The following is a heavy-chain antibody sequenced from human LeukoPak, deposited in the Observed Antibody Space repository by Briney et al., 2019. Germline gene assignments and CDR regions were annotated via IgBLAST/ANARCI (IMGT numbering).Heavy chain of an antibody. CDR3: AKDIGGEGY. Sequence: GGSLRLSCAASGFTFDDYAMHWVRQAPGKGLEWVSGISWNSGSIGYADSVKGRFTISRDNAKNSLYLQKNSLRAEDTALYYCAKDIGGEGYWRQGTLVTVSS. CDR1: GFTFDDYA. V-gene: IGHV3-9*01. J-gene: IGHJ4*02. D-gene: IGHD3-16*01. CDR2: ISWNSGSI.